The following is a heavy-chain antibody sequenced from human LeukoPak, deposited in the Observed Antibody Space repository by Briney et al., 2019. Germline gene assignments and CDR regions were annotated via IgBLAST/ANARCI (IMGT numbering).Heavy chain of an antibody. D-gene: IGHD2-2*01. CDR3: ARGPEIDRQLPDLKYYYYYMDV. CDR2: ISVYNGNA. CDR1: GYTFASYG. J-gene: IGHJ6*03. Sequence: ASVKVSCKASGYTFASYGLSWVRQAPGQGLEWMGWISVYNGNADYAQNLQGRVTMTTDTSTSTAYMELRSLRSDDTAVYYCARGPEIDRQLPDLKYYYYYMDVWGKGTTVTVSS. V-gene: IGHV1-18*01.